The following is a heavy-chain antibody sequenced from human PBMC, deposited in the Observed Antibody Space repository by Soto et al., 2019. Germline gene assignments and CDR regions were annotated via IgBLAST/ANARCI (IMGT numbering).Heavy chain of an antibody. D-gene: IGHD1-26*01. CDR1: GYSFTSYW. Sequence: PGQSLKVSCKGAGYSFTSYWIVWVRQMPGKGLEWMGIIYPGDSDTRYSPSFQGQVTISADKSISTAYLQWSSLKASDTAMYYCARNPTTDFDYWGQGTMVTVS. CDR2: IYPGDSDT. J-gene: IGHJ4*02. V-gene: IGHV5-51*01. CDR3: ARNPTTDFDY.